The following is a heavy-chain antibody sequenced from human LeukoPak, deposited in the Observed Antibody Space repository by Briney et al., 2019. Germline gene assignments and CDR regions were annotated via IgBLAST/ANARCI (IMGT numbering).Heavy chain of an antibody. D-gene: IGHD3-22*01. V-gene: IGHV3-48*03. CDR2: ISSSGSTI. Sequence: GGSLRLSCAASGFTFSSYEMNWVRQAPGKGLEWVPYISSSGSTIYYADSVKGRFTISRDNAKNSLYLQMNSLRAEDTAVYYCARDPITMRFNGDGWFDPWGQGTLVTVSS. J-gene: IGHJ5*02. CDR1: GFTFSSYE. CDR3: ARDPITMRFNGDGWFDP.